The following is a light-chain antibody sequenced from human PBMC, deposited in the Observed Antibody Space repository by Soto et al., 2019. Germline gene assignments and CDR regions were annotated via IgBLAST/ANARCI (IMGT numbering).Light chain of an antibody. CDR2: EGS. Sequence: QSALTQPASVSGSPGQSITISCTGTSSDVGSYNLVSWFQQHPGKAPKLMIYEGSQRPSGVSNRFSGSKSGNTASLPISGLLAEDEADYYCCSYAGSNTAVFGGGTKLTVL. J-gene: IGLJ7*01. V-gene: IGLV2-23*01. CDR1: SSDVGSYNL. CDR3: CSYAGSNTAV.